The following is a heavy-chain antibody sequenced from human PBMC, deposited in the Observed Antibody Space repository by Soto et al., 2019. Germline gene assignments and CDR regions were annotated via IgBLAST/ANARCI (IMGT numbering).Heavy chain of an antibody. V-gene: IGHV3-7*01. CDR1: GFTFSTYW. CDR3: ARERSVRDGRESDS. J-gene: IGHJ4*02. D-gene: IGHD3-3*01. CDR2: IKQDGSEK. Sequence: EVQLVESGGGLVQPGGSLRLSCAASGFTFSTYWMSWVRQAPGKGLEWVANIKQDGSEKYYVDSVRGRFTISRDNAKISLYMQMNSLRAEDTALYFCARERSVRDGRESDSWGQGTLVTVSS.